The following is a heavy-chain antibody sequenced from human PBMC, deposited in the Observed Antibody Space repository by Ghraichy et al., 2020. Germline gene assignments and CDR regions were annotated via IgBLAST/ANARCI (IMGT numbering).Heavy chain of an antibody. Sequence: SETLSLTCTVSGVSVSSSSYYCGWIRQPPGKGLEWIGSIYSSGPTYYKSSLKSRVTIFVDTSRNQLSLSLSSLTVADTAVYYCVRSPLRSPPGDWGQGTLVTVSS. V-gene: IGHV4-39*01. CDR3: VRSPLRSPPGD. J-gene: IGHJ4*02. CDR1: GVSVSSSSYY. CDR2: IYSSGPT. D-gene: IGHD3-10*01.